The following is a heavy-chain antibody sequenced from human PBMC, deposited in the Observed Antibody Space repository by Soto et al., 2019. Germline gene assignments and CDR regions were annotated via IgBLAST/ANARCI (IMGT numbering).Heavy chain of an antibody. CDR1: GYTFTSYA. D-gene: IGHD5-12*01. CDR2: INAGNGNT. V-gene: IGHV1-3*01. CDR3: ARGPPMVATSLDY. J-gene: IGHJ4*02. Sequence: ASVKVSCKASGYTFTSYAMHWVRQAPGQRLEWMGWINAGNGNTKYPQKFQGRVTITRDTSASTAYMELSSLRSEDTAVYYCARGPPMVATSLDYWGQGTLVTVSS.